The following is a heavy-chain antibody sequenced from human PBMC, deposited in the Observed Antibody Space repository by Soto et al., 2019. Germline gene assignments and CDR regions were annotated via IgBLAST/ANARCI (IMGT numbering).Heavy chain of an antibody. CDR1: GYTFTSYY. D-gene: IGHD3-3*01. J-gene: IGHJ6*03. V-gene: IGHV1-46*03. CDR3: ARDGRGEGYYDFWSGYLGYYYYYMDV. Sequence: QVQLVQSGAEVKKPGASVKVSCKASGYTFTSYYMHWVRQAPGQGLEWMGIINPSGGSTSYAQKFQGRVAITRSTSTSTVYMELSSLRSEDTAVYYCARDGRGEGYYDFWSGYLGYYYYYMDVWGKGTTVTVSS. CDR2: INPSGGST.